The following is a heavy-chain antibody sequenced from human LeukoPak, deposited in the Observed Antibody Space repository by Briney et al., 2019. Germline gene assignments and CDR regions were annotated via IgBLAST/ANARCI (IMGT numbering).Heavy chain of an antibody. Sequence: PGGSLRLSCAASGFTFSSYSMNWVRQAPGKGLEWVSSISSSSSYIYYADSVKGRFTTSRDNAKNSLYLQMNSLRAEDTAVYYCARDQARNFDYWGQGTMVTVSS. J-gene: IGHJ4*02. V-gene: IGHV3-21*01. CDR1: GFTFSSYS. CDR3: ARDQARNFDY. CDR2: ISSSSSYI. D-gene: IGHD6-6*01.